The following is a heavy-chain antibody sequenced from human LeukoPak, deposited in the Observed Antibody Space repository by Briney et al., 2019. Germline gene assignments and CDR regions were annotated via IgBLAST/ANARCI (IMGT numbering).Heavy chain of an antibody. V-gene: IGHV3-23*01. D-gene: IGHD3-10*01. J-gene: IGHJ4*02. CDR1: GFTFSSYA. CDR3: AKSGNYYGSGSFDY. Sequence: GGSLRLSCAASGFTFSSYAMSWVRQAPGKGLEWVSAISGSGGGTYYADSVKGRFTISRDNSKNTLYLQMNSLRAEDTAVYYCAKSGNYYGSGSFDYWGQGTLVTVSS. CDR2: ISGSGGGT.